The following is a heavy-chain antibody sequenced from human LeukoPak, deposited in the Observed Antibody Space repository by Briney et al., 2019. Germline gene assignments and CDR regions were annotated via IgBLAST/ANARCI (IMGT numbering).Heavy chain of an antibody. J-gene: IGHJ6*02. Sequence: SGGSLRLSCAASGFTFSSYAMSWVRQAPGKGLEWVSAISGSGGSTYYADSVKGRFTISRDNSKNTLYLQMNSLRAEDKAVYYCAKAGGTADHWIDYYYYYGMDVWGQGTTVTVSS. D-gene: IGHD1-1*01. CDR2: ISGSGGST. V-gene: IGHV3-23*01. CDR3: AKAGGTADHWIDYYYYYGMDV. CDR1: GFTFSSYA.